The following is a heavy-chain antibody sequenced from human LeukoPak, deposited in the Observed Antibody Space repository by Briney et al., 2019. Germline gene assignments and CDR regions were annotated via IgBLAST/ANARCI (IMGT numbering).Heavy chain of an antibody. D-gene: IGHD4-17*01. CDR3: ARGGDYIMDV. J-gene: IGHJ6*03. Sequence: EWVSYISSSSSTIYYADSVKGRFTISRDNAKNSLYLQMNSLRAEDTAVYYCARGGDYIMDVWGKGTTVTVSS. V-gene: IGHV3-48*01. CDR2: ISSSSSTI.